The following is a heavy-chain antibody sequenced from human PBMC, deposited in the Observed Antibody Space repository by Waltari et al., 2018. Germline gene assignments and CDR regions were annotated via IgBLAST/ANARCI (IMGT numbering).Heavy chain of an antibody. J-gene: IGHJ5*02. Sequence: QVQLVQSGAEVKKPGSSVKVCCNASGGTVSSHAVSWVRHAPGQGPEWLGRIIPILNISDYAQKFQGRVTFTADKSTNTAYMDLTSLRSEDTAIYYCARSPVATPGSWFDPWGQGTLITVSS. CDR1: GGTVSSHA. D-gene: IGHD1-1*01. CDR3: ARSPVATPGSWFDP. CDR2: IIPILNIS. V-gene: IGHV1-69*04.